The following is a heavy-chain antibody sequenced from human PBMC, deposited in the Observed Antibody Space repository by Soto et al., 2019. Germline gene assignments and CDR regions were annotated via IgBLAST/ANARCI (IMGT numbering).Heavy chain of an antibody. CDR3: AREMVKDYTADXFDL. D-gene: IGHD4-4*01. Sequence: ASVKVSCKASGYTFTSYGISWVRQAPGQGLEWMGWISAYNGNTNYAQKLQGRITMTTDTSTSTAYMELRSLRSDDTAVYYCAREMVKDYTADXFDLWGQGALVTVSS. V-gene: IGHV1-18*01. CDR1: GYTFTSYG. J-gene: IGHJ5*02. CDR2: ISAYNGNT.